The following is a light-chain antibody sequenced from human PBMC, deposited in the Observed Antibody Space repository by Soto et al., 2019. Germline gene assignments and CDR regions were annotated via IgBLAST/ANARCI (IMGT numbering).Light chain of an antibody. V-gene: IGLV2-14*03. Sequence: QSVLTQPASVSGSPGQSITISCIGTSSDVGGYNFVSWYQQHPGEAPKLIIFDVSHRPSGISTRFSGSKSGNTASLTISGLQADDEADYYCSSYRIRSPPDYVFGTGTKVTVL. J-gene: IGLJ1*01. CDR3: SSYRIRSPPDYV. CDR1: SSDVGGYNF. CDR2: DVS.